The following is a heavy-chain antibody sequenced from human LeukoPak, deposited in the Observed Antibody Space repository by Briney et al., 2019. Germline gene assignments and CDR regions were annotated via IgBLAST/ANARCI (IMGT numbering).Heavy chain of an antibody. J-gene: IGHJ4*02. CDR1: GFTFSSYS. Sequence: NPGGSLRLSCAASGFTFSSYSMNWVRQAPGKGLEWVSSISSSSSYIYYADSVKGRFTISRDNAKNSLYLQMNSLRAEDTAVYYCAREVVGPYYFDYWGQGTLVTVSS. CDR3: AREVVGPYYFDY. D-gene: IGHD1-26*01. CDR2: ISSSSSYI. V-gene: IGHV3-21*01.